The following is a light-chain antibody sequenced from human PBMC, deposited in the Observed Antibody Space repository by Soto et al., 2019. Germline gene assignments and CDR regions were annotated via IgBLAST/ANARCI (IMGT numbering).Light chain of an antibody. Sequence: EIVLTQSPATLPLSPGERATLSCKASQSISSYLAWYQQKPGQAPRLLIYDSYNRAAGVPARFSGSRSGTDFTLTISGLEAEDFAVYYCQHRNNWPRTFGGGTKVEI. J-gene: IGKJ4*01. CDR2: DSY. CDR3: QHRNNWPRT. V-gene: IGKV3-11*01. CDR1: QSISSY.